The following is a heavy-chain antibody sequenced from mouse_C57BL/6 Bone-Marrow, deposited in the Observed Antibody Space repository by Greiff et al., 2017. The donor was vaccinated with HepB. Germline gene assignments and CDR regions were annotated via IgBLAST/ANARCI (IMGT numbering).Heavy chain of an antibody. CDR3: ARPDSSGYPYYFDD. D-gene: IGHD3-2*02. J-gene: IGHJ2*01. V-gene: IGHV1-53*01. CDR2: INPSNGGT. CDR1: GYTFTSYW. Sequence: VQLQLPGTELVKPGASVKLSCKASGYTFTSYWMHWVKQRPGQGLEWIGNINPSNGGTNYNEKFKSKATLTVDKSSSTAYMQLSSLTSEDSAVYYCARPDSSGYPYYFDDWGQGTTLTVSS.